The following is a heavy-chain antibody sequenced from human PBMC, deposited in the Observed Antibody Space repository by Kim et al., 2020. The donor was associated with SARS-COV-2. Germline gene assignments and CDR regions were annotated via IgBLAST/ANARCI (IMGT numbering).Heavy chain of an antibody. CDR2: IYYSGST. D-gene: IGHD2-2*01. CDR3: ARQSGGRYCSSTSCYSPGWFDP. CDR1: GGSISSGGYY. Sequence: SETLSLTCTVSGGSISSGGYYWSWIRQHPGKGLEWIGYIYYSGSTYYNPSLKSRVTISVDTSKNQFSLKLSSVTAADTAVYYCARQSGGRYCSSTSCYSPGWFDPWGQGTLVTVSS. J-gene: IGHJ5*02. V-gene: IGHV4-31*03.